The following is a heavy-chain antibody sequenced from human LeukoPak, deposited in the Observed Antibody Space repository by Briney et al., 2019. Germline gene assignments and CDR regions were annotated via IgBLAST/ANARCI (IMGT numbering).Heavy chain of an antibody. D-gene: IGHD3-9*01. CDR3: AKEQATSLRYFDWSHFDY. J-gene: IGHJ4*02. CDR2: ISGSGGST. V-gene: IGHV3-23*01. CDR1: GFTFSSYA. Sequence: GGSLRLSCAASGFTFSSYAMSWVRQAPGKGLEWVSAISGSGGSTYYADSVKGRFTISRDNSKNTLYLQMNSPRAEDTAVYYCAKEQATSLRYFDWSHFDYWGQGTLVTVSS.